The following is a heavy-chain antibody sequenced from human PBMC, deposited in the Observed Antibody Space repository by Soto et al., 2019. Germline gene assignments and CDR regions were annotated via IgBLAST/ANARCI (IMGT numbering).Heavy chain of an antibody. CDR1: GDIFHNYA. V-gene: IGHV1-69*06. J-gene: IGHJ5*02. CDR2: ISPVIGTT. D-gene: IGHD5-12*01. Sequence: GASVKVSCKDSGDIFHNYAISWVGQAPGQGLEWLGGISPVIGTTHYAQIFQGRLTITADRSTMTTYMELSGLKSEATAIYFCARDYSGYDPALNRFDPWGQGTLVTVSS. CDR3: ARDYSGYDPALNRFDP.